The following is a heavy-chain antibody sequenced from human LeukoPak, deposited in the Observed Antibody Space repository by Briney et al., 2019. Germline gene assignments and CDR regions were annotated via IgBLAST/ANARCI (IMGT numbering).Heavy chain of an antibody. CDR3: SRDRPGRYCTSTSCFIASPLDP. CDR1: GYTLTELS. D-gene: IGHD2-2*01. CDR2: FDPEDGET. Sequence: GASVKVSCKVSGYTLTELSMHWVRQAPGKGLEWMGGFDPEDGETFYAQKFQGRVTMTEDTSTDTAYMELSSLISEDTAIYYCSRDRPGRYCTSTSCFIASPLDPWGQGTLATVSS. J-gene: IGHJ5*02. V-gene: IGHV1-24*01.